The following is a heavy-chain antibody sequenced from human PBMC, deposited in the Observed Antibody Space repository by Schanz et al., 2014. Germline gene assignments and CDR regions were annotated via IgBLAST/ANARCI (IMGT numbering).Heavy chain of an antibody. Sequence: EVQLVESGGVVVQPGGSLRLSCAGSGFTFDDYTMHWVRQPPGKGLEWVSSIVGGGGRTYYADSVKGRFTISRDNSKNTLYLQMNSLRVEDTAVYYCARQPGRITVSGVVSNWFDPWGQGTLVTVSA. V-gene: IGHV3-23*04. CDR2: IVGGGGRT. D-gene: IGHD3-3*01. CDR3: ARQPGRITVSGVVSNWFDP. J-gene: IGHJ5*02. CDR1: GFTFDDYT.